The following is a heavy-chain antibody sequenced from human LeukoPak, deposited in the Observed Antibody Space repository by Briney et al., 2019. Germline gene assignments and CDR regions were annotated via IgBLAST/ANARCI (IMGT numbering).Heavy chain of an antibody. V-gene: IGHV4-61*02. Sequence: SETLSLTCTVPGGSISSGSYYWSWIRQPAGKGLEWIGRIYTSGSTNYNPSLKSRVTISVDTSKNQFSLKLSSVTAADTAVYYCARAYDFWSGRSFYNWFDPWGQGTLVTVSS. CDR1: GGSISSGSYY. CDR2: IYTSGST. D-gene: IGHD3-3*01. CDR3: ARAYDFWSGRSFYNWFDP. J-gene: IGHJ5*02.